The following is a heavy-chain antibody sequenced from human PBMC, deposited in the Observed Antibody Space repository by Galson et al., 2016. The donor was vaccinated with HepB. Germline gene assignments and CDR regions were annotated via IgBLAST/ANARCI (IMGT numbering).Heavy chain of an antibody. CDR2: INAGNGNT. J-gene: IGHJ4*02. CDR3: ARVRRELLFDY. D-gene: IGHD1-26*01. CDR1: GYTFTSYA. Sequence: SVKVSCKASGYTFTSYAMHWVRQAPGQRLEWMGWINAGNGNTKYSQKFQGRVTIARDTSASTTYMELSSLRSEDTAVYYCARVRRELLFDYWGQGTLVTVSS. V-gene: IGHV1-3*01.